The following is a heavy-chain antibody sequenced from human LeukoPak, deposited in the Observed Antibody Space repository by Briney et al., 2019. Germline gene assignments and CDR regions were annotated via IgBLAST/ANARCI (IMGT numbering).Heavy chain of an antibody. CDR1: GFTFSTYG. J-gene: IGHJ2*01. V-gene: IGHV3-23*01. CDR3: AKDGPEGDYGVDWYFDF. Sequence: GGSLRLSCAASGFTFSTYGMSWVRQAPGKGLEWVSAIGKSGDSTYYADSMKGRFTISRDNSKTTLYLQMNSLRAEDTAVYYCAKDGPEGDYGVDWYFDFWGRGTLVTVSS. D-gene: IGHD4-17*01. CDR2: IGKSGDST.